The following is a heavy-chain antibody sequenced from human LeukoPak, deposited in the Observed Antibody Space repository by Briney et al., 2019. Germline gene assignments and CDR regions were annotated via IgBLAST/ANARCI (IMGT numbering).Heavy chain of an antibody. V-gene: IGHV4-30-4*02. CDR3: ARDRSPWFDP. Sequence: SETLSLTCTVSGGSISSGDYYWSWIRQPPGKGLEWIGYIYYSGSTYYNPSLKSRVTISVDTSKNQLSLKLSAVTAADTAVYYCARDRSPWFDPWGQGTLVTVSS. CDR2: IYYSGST. CDR1: GGSISSGDYY. J-gene: IGHJ5*02.